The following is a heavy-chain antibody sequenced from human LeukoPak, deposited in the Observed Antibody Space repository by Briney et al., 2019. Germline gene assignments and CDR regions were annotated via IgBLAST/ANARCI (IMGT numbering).Heavy chain of an antibody. CDR1: GGTISSYY. J-gene: IGHJ3*02. V-gene: IGHV4-59*08. D-gene: IGHD6-13*01. Sequence: SETLSLTCTVSGGTISSYYWSWIRQPAGKGLEWIGSIYHSGSTYYNPSLKSRVTISVDTSKNQFSLKLSSVTAADTAVYYCARLIAAAGTVFALAFDIWGQGTMVIVSS. CDR3: ARLIAAAGTVFALAFDI. CDR2: IYHSGST.